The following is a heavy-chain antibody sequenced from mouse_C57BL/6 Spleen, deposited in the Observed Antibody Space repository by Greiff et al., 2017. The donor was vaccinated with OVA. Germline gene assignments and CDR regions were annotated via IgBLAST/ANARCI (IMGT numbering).Heavy chain of an antibody. D-gene: IGHD2-1*01. CDR1: GYSFTGYF. J-gene: IGHJ4*01. V-gene: IGHV1-20*01. Sequence: EVQLQESGPELVKPGDSVKISCKASGYSFTGYFMNWVMQSHGKSLEWIGRINPYNGDTFYNQKFKGKATLTVDKSSSTAHMELRSLTSEDAAVYYCARKDYGNYGAMDYWGQGTSVTVSS. CDR2: INPYNGDT. CDR3: ARKDYGNYGAMDY.